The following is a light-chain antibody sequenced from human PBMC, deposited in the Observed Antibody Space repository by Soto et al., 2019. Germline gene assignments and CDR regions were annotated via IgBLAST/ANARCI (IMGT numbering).Light chain of an antibody. CDR3: CSYAGSSTLAYV. J-gene: IGLJ1*01. CDR2: EVS. CDR1: SSDVGSYNL. V-gene: IGLV2-23*02. Sequence: QSVLTQPASVCGSPGKAITISCTGTSSDVGSYNLVSWYQQHPGKAPKRMIYEVSKRPSGVSNRFSGSKSGNTASLTISGLQAEDEADYYCCSYAGSSTLAYVFGTGTKVTVL.